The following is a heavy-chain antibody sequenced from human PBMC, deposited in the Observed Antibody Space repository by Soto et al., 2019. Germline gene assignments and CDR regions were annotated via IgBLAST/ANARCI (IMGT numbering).Heavy chain of an antibody. CDR2: IPYDGSNK. D-gene: IGHD2-15*01. V-gene: IGHV3-30*03. CDR3: ARDRVVVLYYFDY. CDR1: GVTFSSYS. J-gene: IGHJ4*02. Sequence: PGGSLRLSWAASGVTFSSYSMNWVRQAPGKGLEWVAVIPYDGSNKYYADSVKGRFTISRDNSKNTLFLQMNSLRAEDTAVYYCARDRVVVLYYFDYWGQGTLVTVSS.